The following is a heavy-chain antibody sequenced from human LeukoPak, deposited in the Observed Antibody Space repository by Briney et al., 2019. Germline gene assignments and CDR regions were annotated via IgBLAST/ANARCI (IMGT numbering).Heavy chain of an antibody. D-gene: IGHD3-22*01. J-gene: IGHJ4*02. CDR1: GFSYSSYA. V-gene: IGHV3-23*01. CDR2: ISGSGGST. CDR3: AKVPITMIVVVITVFDY. Sequence: GGSLRLSCAVSGFSYSSYAMSWVRQAPGKGLEWVSAISGSGGSTYYADSVKGRFTISRDNSKNTLYLQMNSLRAEDTAVYYCAKVPITMIVVVITVFDYWGQGTLVTVSS.